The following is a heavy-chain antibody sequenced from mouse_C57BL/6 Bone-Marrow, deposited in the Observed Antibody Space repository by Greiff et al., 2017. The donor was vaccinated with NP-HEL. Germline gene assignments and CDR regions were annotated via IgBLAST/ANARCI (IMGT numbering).Heavy chain of an antibody. Sequence: EVKLMESGGGLVKPGGSLKLSCAASGFTFSSYAMSWVRQTPEKRLEWVATISDGGSYTYYLDNVKGRFTISRDNAKNNLYLQMSHLKSEDTAMYYCARYESYYYGSTWFAYWGQGTLVTVSA. D-gene: IGHD1-1*01. J-gene: IGHJ3*01. CDR3: ARYESYYYGSTWFAY. V-gene: IGHV5-4*03. CDR2: ISDGGSYT. CDR1: GFTFSSYA.